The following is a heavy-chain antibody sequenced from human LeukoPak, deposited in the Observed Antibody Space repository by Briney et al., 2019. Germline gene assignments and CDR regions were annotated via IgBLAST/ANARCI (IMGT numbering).Heavy chain of an antibody. Sequence: SETLSLTCAVYGGSFSGYYWSWIRQPPGKGLEWIAEINHSRSTNYNPSLQSRVTISVDTSKKQFSLKLRSVTAADTAVYYCRFQTSQNEGYYFDYWGQGTLVTASS. J-gene: IGHJ4*02. CDR1: GGSFSGYY. CDR3: RFQTSQNEGYYFDY. CDR2: INHSRST. D-gene: IGHD1-1*01. V-gene: IGHV4-34*01.